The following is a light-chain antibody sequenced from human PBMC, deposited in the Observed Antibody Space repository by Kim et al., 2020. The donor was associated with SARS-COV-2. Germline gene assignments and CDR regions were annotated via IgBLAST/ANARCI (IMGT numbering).Light chain of an antibody. CDR2: AAS. CDR1: QGISSY. V-gene: IGKV1-9*01. J-gene: IGKJ2*02. CDR3: QQLNSYPPKGT. Sequence: DIQLTQSPSFLSASVGDRVTITCRASQGISSYLAWYQQKPGKAPKLLIYAASTLQSGVPSRFSGSGSGTEFTLTISSLQPEDFATYYCQQLNSYPPKGTFGQGTKLEI.